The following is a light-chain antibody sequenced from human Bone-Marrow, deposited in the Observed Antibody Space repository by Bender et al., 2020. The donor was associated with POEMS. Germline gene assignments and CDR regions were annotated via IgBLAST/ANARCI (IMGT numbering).Light chain of an antibody. Sequence: QSALTQPASVSGSPGQSITISCTGTSSDVGGYDYVSWFQQHPGKAPRLMIYGVYERPSGVPDRFSGSKSGTSASLAISGLQAEDEADYYCCSYISSNTVFGTGTKVTVL. CDR2: GVY. J-gene: IGLJ1*01. CDR1: SSDVGGYDY. CDR3: CSYISSNTV. V-gene: IGLV2-14*01.